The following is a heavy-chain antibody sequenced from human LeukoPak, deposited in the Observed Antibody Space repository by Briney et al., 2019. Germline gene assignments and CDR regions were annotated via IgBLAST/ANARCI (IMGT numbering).Heavy chain of an antibody. J-gene: IGHJ4*02. D-gene: IGHD6-19*01. Sequence: PGGSLRLSCAASGFTFSSHTMSWVRQAPGKGLEWVSGISGSGGNTYYTDSVKGRFTISRDNSKNTLFLQMNSLRADDTAVYYCAKSLNTGWYYFDFWGQGTLDTVSS. V-gene: IGHV3-23*01. CDR1: GFTFSSHT. CDR2: ISGSGGNT. CDR3: AKSLNTGWYYFDF.